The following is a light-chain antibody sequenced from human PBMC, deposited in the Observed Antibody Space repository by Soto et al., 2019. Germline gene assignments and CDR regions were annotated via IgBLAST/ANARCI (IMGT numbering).Light chain of an antibody. CDR2: KAS. Sequence: DIQMTQSPSTLSASVGDRVTITCRASQSLTNWLAWYQQKPGKAPKVLIYKASTLESGVPSRFSGGGSGTEFTPTISSLQPDDFATYYGQQYNDYPLTFGGGTKVDIK. CDR1: QSLTNW. J-gene: IGKJ4*01. V-gene: IGKV1-5*03. CDR3: QQYNDYPLT.